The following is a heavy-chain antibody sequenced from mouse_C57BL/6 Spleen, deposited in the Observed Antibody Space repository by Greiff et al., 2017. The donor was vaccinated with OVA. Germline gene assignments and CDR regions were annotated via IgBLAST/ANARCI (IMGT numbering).Heavy chain of an antibody. CDR2: IHPNSGST. Sequence: QVQLKESGAELVKPGASVKLSCKASGYTFTSYWMHWVKQRPGQGLEWIGMIHPNSGSTNYNEKFKSKATLTVDKSSSTAYMQLSSLTSEDSAVYYGWYYGSSYVGYAMDYWGQGTSVTVSS. J-gene: IGHJ4*01. CDR1: GYTFTSYW. D-gene: IGHD1-1*01. V-gene: IGHV1-64*01. CDR3: WYYGSSYVGYAMDY.